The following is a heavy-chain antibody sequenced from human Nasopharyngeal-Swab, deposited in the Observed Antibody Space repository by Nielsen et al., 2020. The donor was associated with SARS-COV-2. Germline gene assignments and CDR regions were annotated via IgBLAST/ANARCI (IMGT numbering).Heavy chain of an antibody. CDR1: GYTFTSYA. Sequence: SSVKVSCKASGYTFTSYAMHWVRQAPGQGLEWMGGIFPIFGTSNYAQKFQGRVTITADESTSTAYMELSSLRSEDTAVYYCARDLYGSGSYNFGAFDIWGQGTMVTVSS. CDR3: ARDLYGSGSYNFGAFDI. V-gene: IGHV1-69*13. D-gene: IGHD3-10*01. CDR2: IFPIFGTS. J-gene: IGHJ3*02.